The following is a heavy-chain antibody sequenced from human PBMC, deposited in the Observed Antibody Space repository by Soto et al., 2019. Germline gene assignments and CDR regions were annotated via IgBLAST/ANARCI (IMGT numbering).Heavy chain of an antibody. Sequence: QVHLVQSGAEVKKPGASVKVSCKASGYTFTSYGIAWMRQAPGQGLEWMGWISAYNGNTDYAQKVHGRVTLTSDTSTGTADMELGSLRSDATAVYYCARAVATSPLWFPDYWGQGALVTVSS. CDR1: GYTFTSYG. J-gene: IGHJ4*02. CDR3: ARAVATSPLWFPDY. CDR2: ISAYNGNT. V-gene: IGHV1-18*01. D-gene: IGHD5-12*01.